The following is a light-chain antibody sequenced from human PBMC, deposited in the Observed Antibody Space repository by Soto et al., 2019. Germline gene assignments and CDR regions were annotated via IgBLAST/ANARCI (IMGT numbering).Light chain of an antibody. CDR1: QSISTH. Sequence: EIVVTQSPATLSVSPGESAALSCRASQSISTHLAWYQQRPGQSPRLLISSASSRVTGFSARFSGSGSGTEFTLTISSLQSEDFAVYHCQQYYVWPPTFGQGT. CDR2: SAS. J-gene: IGKJ1*01. V-gene: IGKV3-15*01. CDR3: QQYYVWPPT.